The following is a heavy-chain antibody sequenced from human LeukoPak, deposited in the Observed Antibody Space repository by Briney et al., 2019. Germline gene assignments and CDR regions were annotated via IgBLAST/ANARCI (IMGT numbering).Heavy chain of an antibody. CDR3: ASFSGYDSPRFDY. CDR2: FDPEDGET. Sequence: ASVTVSCKVSGYTLTELSMHWVRQAPGKGLEWMGGFDPEDGETIYAQKFQGRVTMTEDTSTDTAYMELSSLRSEDTAVYYCASFSGYDSPRFDYWGQGTLVTVSS. J-gene: IGHJ4*02. CDR1: GYTLTELS. D-gene: IGHD5-12*01. V-gene: IGHV1-24*01.